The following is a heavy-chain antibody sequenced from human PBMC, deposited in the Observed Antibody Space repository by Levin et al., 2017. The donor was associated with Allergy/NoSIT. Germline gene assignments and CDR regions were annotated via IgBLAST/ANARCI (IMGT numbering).Heavy chain of an antibody. CDR2: IYHSGST. Sequence: PSETLSLTCAVSGGSISSGGYSWSWIRQPPGTGLEWIGYIYHSGSTYYNPSLKSRVTISVDRSKNQFSLKLSSVTAADTAVYYCARVSDGAAAGTAYPDFWGQGTLVTVSS. CDR3: ARVSDGAAAGTAYPDF. CDR1: GGSISSGGYS. D-gene: IGHD6-13*01. J-gene: IGHJ4*02. V-gene: IGHV4-30-2*01.